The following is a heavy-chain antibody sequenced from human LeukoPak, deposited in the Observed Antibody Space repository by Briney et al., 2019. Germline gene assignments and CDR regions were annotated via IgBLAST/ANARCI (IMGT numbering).Heavy chain of an antibody. J-gene: IGHJ4*02. V-gene: IGHV1-18*04. CDR3: ARLVDDDSGTYWFYFDS. CDR2: ISAYNGNT. D-gene: IGHD1-26*01. CDR1: GYTFTNYG. Sequence: ASVTVSCKASGYTFTNYGINWVRQAPGQGLEWMGWISAYNGNTNYAQKVQGRVTMTIDTSTTTGYMELRSLRSDDTAVYYCARLVDDDSGTYWFYFDSWGQGTLVTVSS.